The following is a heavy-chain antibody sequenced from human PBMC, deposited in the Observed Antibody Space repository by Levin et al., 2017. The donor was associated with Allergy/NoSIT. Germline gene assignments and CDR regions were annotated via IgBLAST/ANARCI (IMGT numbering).Heavy chain of an antibody. J-gene: IGHJ5*02. Sequence: GGSLRLSCRTSGFTFGDYAVNWFRQAPGKGLEWVGYIASKAYRERTEYAASVKGRFSISRDDSKNTVFLRMNSLETEDTAVYYCATGGNWFDPWGKGTLVTVSS. CDR2: IASKAYRERT. CDR1: GFTFGDYA. V-gene: IGHV3-49*03. CDR3: ATGGNWFDP.